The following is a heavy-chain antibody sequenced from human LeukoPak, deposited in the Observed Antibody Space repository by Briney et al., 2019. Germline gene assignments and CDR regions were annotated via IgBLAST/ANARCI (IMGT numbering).Heavy chain of an antibody. CDR2: IDGGGGFT. J-gene: IGHJ6*02. V-gene: IGHV3-23*01. CDR1: GFIFSSNG. Sequence: GGSLRLSWAASGFIFSSNGISWVRQAPGKGLERVSAIDGGGGFTSYADSVKGRFTISRDNSKNTLYLQMNSLRAEDTAVYYCAKDSKRIAVADYYYYGMDVWGQGTTVTVSS. D-gene: IGHD6-19*01. CDR3: AKDSKRIAVADYYYYGMDV.